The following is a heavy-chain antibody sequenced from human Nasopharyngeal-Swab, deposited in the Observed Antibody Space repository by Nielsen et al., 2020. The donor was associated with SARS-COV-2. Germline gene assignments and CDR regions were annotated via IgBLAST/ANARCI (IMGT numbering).Heavy chain of an antibody. V-gene: IGHV3-74*01. CDR2: INSDGSST. CDR3: AFLAGDYYDSSGYYPHYYGMDV. J-gene: IGHJ6*02. Sequence: GESLKISCAASGFTFSSYRMHWVRQAPGKGLEWVSRINSDGSSTSYADSVKGRFTISRDNAKNTLYLQMNSLRAEDTAVYYFAFLAGDYYDSSGYYPHYYGMDVWGQGTTVTVSS. CDR1: GFTFSSYR. D-gene: IGHD3-22*01.